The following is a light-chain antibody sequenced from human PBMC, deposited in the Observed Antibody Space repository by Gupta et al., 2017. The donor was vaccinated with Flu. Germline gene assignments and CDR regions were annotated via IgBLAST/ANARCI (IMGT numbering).Light chain of an antibody. CDR3: QQSYTTPPT. CDR1: QDISSY. J-gene: IGKJ1*01. V-gene: IGKV1-39*01. Sequence: IQMTQSPSSLSASVGDRVTITCRASQDISSYLNWYQQKPGKAPKLLIYAASSLQSGVPSKFSGSRSGTDFTLTISSLQPEDFATYYCQQSYTTPPTFGLGTKVEMK. CDR2: AAS.